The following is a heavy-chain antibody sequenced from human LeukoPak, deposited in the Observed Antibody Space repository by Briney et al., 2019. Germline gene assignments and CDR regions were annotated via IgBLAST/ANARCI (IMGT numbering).Heavy chain of an antibody. Sequence: GGSLRLSCAASGFTVSSNFMSWVRQAPGKGLEWVSVLYSGGYTVYADSVKGRFTISRDNSENTLYLQMNSLRADDTAVYYCVRASSTTAAGLFDYWGQGTLLTVSS. D-gene: IGHD6-13*01. CDR2: LYSGGYT. V-gene: IGHV3-53*01. J-gene: IGHJ4*02. CDR3: VRASSTTAAGLFDY. CDR1: GFTVSSNF.